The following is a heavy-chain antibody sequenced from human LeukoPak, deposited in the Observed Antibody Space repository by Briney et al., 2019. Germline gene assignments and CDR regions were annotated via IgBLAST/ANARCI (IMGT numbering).Heavy chain of an antibody. CDR3: ARGHWLVPRDAFDI. D-gene: IGHD6-19*01. J-gene: IGHJ3*02. V-gene: IGHV1-69*05. CDR1: GATFSSYA. CDR2: IIPIFGTA. Sequence: GASVKVSCKASGATFSSYAISWVRQAPAQGLEWMGRIIPIFGTANYAQKLQGRVTMTTDTSTSTAYMELRSLRSDDTAVYYCARGHWLVPRDAFDIWGPGTMVTVSS.